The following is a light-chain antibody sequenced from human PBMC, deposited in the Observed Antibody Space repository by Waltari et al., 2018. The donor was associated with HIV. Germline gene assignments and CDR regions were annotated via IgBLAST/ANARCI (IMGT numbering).Light chain of an antibody. CDR2: EDS. CDR1: ALPKKY. CDR3: YSTDSSGNYVV. Sequence: SYELTQPPSVSVSPGQTARITCSGDALPKKYAYWYQQKSGQAPMLVIYEDSKRPSGIPGRFSGSSSGTMATLTSSGAQVEDEADYYCYSTDSSGNYVVFGGGTKLTVL. V-gene: IGLV3-10*01. J-gene: IGLJ2*01.